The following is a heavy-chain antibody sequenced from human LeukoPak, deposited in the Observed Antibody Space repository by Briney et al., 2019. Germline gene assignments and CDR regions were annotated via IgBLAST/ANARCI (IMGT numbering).Heavy chain of an antibody. Sequence: PSETLSLTCTVSGATLSSYYWSWIRQPAGKGLEWIGRIYISGSTNYNPSLKSRVTMSIDTSKNQFSLKLTSVTAADTAVYYCARKGGDDAFDFWGQGTMVTVSS. D-gene: IGHD7-27*01. J-gene: IGHJ3*01. CDR3: ARKGGDDAFDF. CDR1: GATLSSYY. CDR2: IYISGST. V-gene: IGHV4-4*07.